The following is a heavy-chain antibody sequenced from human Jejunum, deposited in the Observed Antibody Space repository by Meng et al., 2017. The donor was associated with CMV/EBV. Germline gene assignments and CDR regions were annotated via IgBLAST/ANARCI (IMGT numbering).Heavy chain of an antibody. CDR3: AKGFTTFGLVIPFLYYGMDV. CDR2: VGVSGSTT. V-gene: IGHV3-23*01. D-gene: IGHD3/OR15-3a*01. Sequence: YAMGWVRQAPGKGLEWVSFVGVSGSTTYYADSVRGRFTISRDNSDNMLYLQMNSLRGEDTAVYYCAKGFTTFGLVIPFLYYGMDVWGQGTTVTVSS. CDR1: YA. J-gene: IGHJ6*02.